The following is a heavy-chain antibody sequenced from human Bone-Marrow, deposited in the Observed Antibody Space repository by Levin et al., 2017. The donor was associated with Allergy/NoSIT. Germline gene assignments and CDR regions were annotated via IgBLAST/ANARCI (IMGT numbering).Heavy chain of an antibody. D-gene: IGHD3-9*01. J-gene: IGHJ4*02. Sequence: ASVKVSCKASGYTLTSHAISWVRQAPGQGLEWMGWISAYNGNTNYAQNLQGRVSMTTDTSTNTAYMELTGLRSDDTAVYYCARGLLYYNVLTGNYFDYWGQGTLVTVSS. CDR3: ARGLLYYNVLTGNYFDY. V-gene: IGHV1-18*01. CDR2: ISAYNGNT. CDR1: GYTLTSHA.